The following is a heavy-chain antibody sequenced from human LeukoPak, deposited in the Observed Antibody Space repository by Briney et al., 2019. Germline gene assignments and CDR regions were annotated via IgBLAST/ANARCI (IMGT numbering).Heavy chain of an antibody. Sequence: GGSLRLSCAASGLAFSSYAMSWVRQAPGKGLEWVSAISGSGGSTYYADSVKGRFTISRDNSKNTLYLQMNSLRAEDTAVYYCAKDLRYSSPYFDYWGQGTLVTVSS. J-gene: IGHJ4*02. D-gene: IGHD6-13*01. CDR1: GLAFSSYA. CDR3: AKDLRYSSPYFDY. CDR2: ISGSGGST. V-gene: IGHV3-23*01.